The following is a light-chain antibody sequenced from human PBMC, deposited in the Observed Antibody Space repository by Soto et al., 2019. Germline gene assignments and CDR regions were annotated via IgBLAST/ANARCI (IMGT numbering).Light chain of an antibody. Sequence: QTVVTQPPSMSGAPGQRVTISCTGSSSNIGAGYDVHWYQQLPGTAPKLLIYGNSNRPSGVPDRFSGSKSGTSASLAITGLQAEDEADYYCQSYDSSLSGYVVFGGGTKVTVL. CDR1: SSNIGAGYD. J-gene: IGLJ2*01. CDR2: GNS. CDR3: QSYDSSLSGYVV. V-gene: IGLV1-40*01.